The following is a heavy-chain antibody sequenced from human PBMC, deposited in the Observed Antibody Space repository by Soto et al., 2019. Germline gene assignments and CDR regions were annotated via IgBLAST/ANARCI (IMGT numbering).Heavy chain of an antibody. Sequence: GASVKVSCKASVYTINSYCMSWVRQDHRQGLEWMGWISAYNGNTNYAQKLQGRVTMTTDTSTSTAYMELRSLRSDDTAVYYCARDGFSGSYFLNWFDPWGQGTLVTVSS. CDR3: ARDGFSGSYFLNWFDP. CDR2: ISAYNGNT. J-gene: IGHJ5*02. CDR1: VYTINSYC. V-gene: IGHV1-18*01. D-gene: IGHD3-10*01.